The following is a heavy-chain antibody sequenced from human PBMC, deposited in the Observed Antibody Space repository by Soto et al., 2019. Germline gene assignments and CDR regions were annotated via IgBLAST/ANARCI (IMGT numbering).Heavy chain of an antibody. CDR3: ASGRPSTDCSSGVCYPVAGYFYMDV. CDR2: THYSGGA. D-gene: IGHD2-8*01. V-gene: IGHV4-59*08. J-gene: IGHJ6*03. CDR1: GGSFNDYY. Sequence: QVQLHESGPGLVKPSETLSLTCTVSGGSFNDYYWSWIRQPPGQGLEWVGYTHYSGGAIYSPSLKRRVIMSVDTSKKQISLPLNSVTAADTAVYYCASGRPSTDCSSGVCYPVAGYFYMDVWGKGTVVTVSS.